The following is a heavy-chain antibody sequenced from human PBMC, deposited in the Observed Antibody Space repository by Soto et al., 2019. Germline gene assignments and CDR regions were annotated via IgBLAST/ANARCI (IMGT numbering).Heavy chain of an antibody. V-gene: IGHV4-59*08. D-gene: IGHD7-27*01. CDR1: GGSISSYY. J-gene: IGHJ4*02. CDR3: AKNWNWGSLAH. CDR2: IYYGGST. Sequence: PSETLSLTCTVSGGSISSYYWSWIRQPPGKGLEWIGFIYYGGSTNYNPSLKSRVTISVDTPKNQFSLKLSSVTAADTAVYYCAKNWNWGSLAHWGRGTLVTVSS.